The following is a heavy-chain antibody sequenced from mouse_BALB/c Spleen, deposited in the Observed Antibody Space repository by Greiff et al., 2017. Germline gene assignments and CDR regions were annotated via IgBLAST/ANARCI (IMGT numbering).Heavy chain of an antibody. J-gene: IGHJ4*01. CDR2: ISYSGST. Sequence: EVKLMESGPGLVKPSQSLSLTCTVTGYSITSDYAWNWIRQFPGNKLEWMGYISYSGSTSYNPSLKSRISITRDTSKNQFFLQLNSVTTEDTATYYCARFITTADYYAMDYWGQGTSVTVSS. D-gene: IGHD1-2*01. CDR1: GYSITSDYA. V-gene: IGHV3-2*02. CDR3: ARFITTADYYAMDY.